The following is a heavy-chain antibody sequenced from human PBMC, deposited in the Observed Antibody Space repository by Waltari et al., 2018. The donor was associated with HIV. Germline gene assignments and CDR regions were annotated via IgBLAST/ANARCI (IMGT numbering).Heavy chain of an antibody. CDR2: LWDDGKNK. D-gene: IGHD3-22*01. CDR3: ARTPYDTSGYCFDY. J-gene: IGHJ4*02. CDR1: GFTFSSYG. V-gene: IGHV3-33*01. Sequence: QVQLVESGGGVVQPGRSLRLSCAASGFTFSSYGMHWVRQAPGKGLGGLAVLWDDGKNKYYADSVKVRFTVSRDNSKNTLFLQMNSLRVDDTAVYYCARTPYDTSGYCFDYWGQGTLVTVSS.